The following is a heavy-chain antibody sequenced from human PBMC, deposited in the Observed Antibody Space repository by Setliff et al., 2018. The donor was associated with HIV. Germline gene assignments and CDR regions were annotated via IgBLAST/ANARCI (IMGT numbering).Heavy chain of an antibody. D-gene: IGHD1-26*01. Sequence: KPSETLSLTCRVSGMSISGYYWSWIRQSPGKGLEWIGYIYYTGTTSYNPSLKSRVTIQVDTSNNRFSLNLRSATVADTAVYFCARDHELGAFDLWGRGTMVTVSS. V-gene: IGHV4-59*01. CDR3: ARDHELGAFDL. CDR2: IYYTGTT. CDR1: GMSISGYY. J-gene: IGHJ3*01.